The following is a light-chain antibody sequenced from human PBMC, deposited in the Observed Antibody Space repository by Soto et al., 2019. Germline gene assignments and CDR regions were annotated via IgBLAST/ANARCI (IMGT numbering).Light chain of an antibody. CDR3: SSYTSSSPRLV. CDR2: DVN. V-gene: IGLV2-14*03. J-gene: IGLJ3*02. CDR1: SSDDGGYNY. Sequence: QSALTQPASVSGSPGQSITISCTGTSSDDGGYNYVSWYQHHPDKAPKLMIFDVNNRPSGISSRFSGSKSGNTASLTISGLQAEDEAAYYCSSYTSSSPRLVFGGGTQLTVL.